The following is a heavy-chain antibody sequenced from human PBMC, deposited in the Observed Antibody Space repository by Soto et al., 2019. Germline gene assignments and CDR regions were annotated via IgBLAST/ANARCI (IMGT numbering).Heavy chain of an antibody. V-gene: IGHV3-23*01. Sequence: GGSLRLSCAASGFTFSSYAMSWVRQAPGKGLEWVSAISGSGGSTYYADSVKGRFTISRDNSKNTLYLKMNSLRAEDTAVYYCANALLSPYDYVWGSYRYPNPRHYWGQGTLVTVSS. CDR2: ISGSGGST. D-gene: IGHD3-16*02. J-gene: IGHJ4*02. CDR3: ANALLSPYDYVWGSYRYPNPRHY. CDR1: GFTFSSYA.